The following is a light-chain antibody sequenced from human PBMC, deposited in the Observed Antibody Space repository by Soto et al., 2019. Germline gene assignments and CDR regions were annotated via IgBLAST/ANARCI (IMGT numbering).Light chain of an antibody. V-gene: IGKV3-20*01. CDR3: HQHETSPPT. Sequence: EIVLTQSPGTLSLSPGESGILSCRTSQTVNSPYLAWYQQKPGQAPRLLISGASTRATGIPDRFSGSGSGTEFTLTISRLESEDFAVYSCHQHETSPPTFGPGTKVDVK. CDR2: GAS. CDR1: QTVNSPY. J-gene: IGKJ3*01.